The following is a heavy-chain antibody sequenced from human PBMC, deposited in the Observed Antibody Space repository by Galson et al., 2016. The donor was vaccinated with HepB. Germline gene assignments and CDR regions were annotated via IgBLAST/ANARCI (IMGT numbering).Heavy chain of an antibody. CDR1: GASISSSDYY. Sequence: TLSLTCTVSGASISSSDYYWSWIRQSAGKGLEWIGRIYKNGGTNYNPSLRSRVSISLDTSKNQFSLKLNSVTAADTAVDFCAREAVAYDPIFDYWGQGTLVTGSS. D-gene: IGHD4-23*01. J-gene: IGHJ4*02. CDR3: AREAVAYDPIFDY. V-gene: IGHV4-61*02. CDR2: IYKNGGT.